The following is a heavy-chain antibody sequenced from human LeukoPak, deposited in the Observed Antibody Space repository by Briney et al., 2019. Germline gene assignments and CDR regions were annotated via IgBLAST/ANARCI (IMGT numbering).Heavy chain of an antibody. J-gene: IGHJ4*02. CDR1: GLTFSKYW. D-gene: IGHD6-19*01. CDR2: INTDGTVT. Sequence: PGGSLRLPCAASGLTFSKYWMLWVRQAPGKGLESVSRINTDGTVTTYADSVKGRFTVSRDNADNTMFLQMNSVRDEDTAVYYCATKQWLAPPPDSWGQGTPVAVSS. CDR3: ATKQWLAPPPDS. V-gene: IGHV3-74*01.